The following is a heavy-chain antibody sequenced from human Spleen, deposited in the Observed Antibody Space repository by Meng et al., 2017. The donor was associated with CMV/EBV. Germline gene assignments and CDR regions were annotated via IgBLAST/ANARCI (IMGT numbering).Heavy chain of an antibody. D-gene: IGHD3-22*01. CDR2: INPNSGGT. J-gene: IGHJ4*02. V-gene: IGHV1-2*02. CDR1: GYTFTGYY. Sequence: SGYTFTGYYMHWVRQAPGQGLEWMGWINPNSGGTNYAQKFQGRVTMTRDTSISTAYMELSRLRSDDTAVYYCARDGHYYDSSGRLDYWGQGTLVTVSS. CDR3: ARDGHYYDSSGRLDY.